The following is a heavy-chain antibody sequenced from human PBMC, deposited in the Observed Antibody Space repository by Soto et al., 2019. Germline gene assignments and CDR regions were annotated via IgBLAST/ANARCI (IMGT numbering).Heavy chain of an antibody. V-gene: IGHV1-18*01. D-gene: IGHD3-22*01. Sequence: QVQLVQSGAEVKKPGASVKVSSKASGYTFTSYGINWVRQAPGQGLEWLGWISAYDGNTNYAQILQGRVSMTTDTSTKTAYMEVRSLRSDDTAVYYCARGGYYDSSGSRNYYYYGMNVWGQGTTVTVSS. CDR2: ISAYDGNT. J-gene: IGHJ6*02. CDR1: GYTFTSYG. CDR3: ARGGYYDSSGSRNYYYYGMNV.